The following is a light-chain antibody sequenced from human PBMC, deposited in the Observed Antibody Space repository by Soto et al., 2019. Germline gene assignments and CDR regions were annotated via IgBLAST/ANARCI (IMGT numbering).Light chain of an antibody. V-gene: IGLV2-23*02. J-gene: IGLJ2*01. CDR2: EVS. CDR1: SSDVGSYNL. Sequence: QSALTQPASVSGSPGQSITISCTGTSSDVGSYNLVSWYQQHPGKAPKLMIYEVSKRPSGVSNRFSGSKSGNTASLTISGXXAEDEADYYCCSYAGSSTVVFGGGTKLTVL. CDR3: CSYAGSSTVV.